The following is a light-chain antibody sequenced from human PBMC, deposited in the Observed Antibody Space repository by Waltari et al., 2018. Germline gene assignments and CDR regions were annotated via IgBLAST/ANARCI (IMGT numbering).Light chain of an antibody. CDR2: DAS. Sequence: SCRASQSVSRFLSWYQQKPGQAPRLLIYDASTRVTGIPDRFSGSGSGTDFSLTISRLEPEDFAVYYCQKYGTLPATFGQGTKVEVK. CDR3: QKYGTLPAT. J-gene: IGKJ1*01. CDR1: QSVSRF. V-gene: IGKV3-20*01.